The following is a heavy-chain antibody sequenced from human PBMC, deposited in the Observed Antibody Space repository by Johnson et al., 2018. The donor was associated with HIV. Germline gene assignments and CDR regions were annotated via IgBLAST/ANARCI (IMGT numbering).Heavy chain of an antibody. CDR1: GFTFSSYA. V-gene: IGHV3-30-3*01. CDR2: ISYDGSNK. J-gene: IGHJ3*02. CDR3: ASGAPLPYYYDSSDDAFDI. D-gene: IGHD3-22*01. Sequence: VQLVESGGGVVQPGRSLRLSCAASGFTFSSYAMHWVRQDPGKGLEWVAVISYDGSNKYYADSVKGRFTISRDNSKNTLYLQMNSLRAEDTAVYYCASGAPLPYYYDSSDDAFDIWGQGTMVTVSS.